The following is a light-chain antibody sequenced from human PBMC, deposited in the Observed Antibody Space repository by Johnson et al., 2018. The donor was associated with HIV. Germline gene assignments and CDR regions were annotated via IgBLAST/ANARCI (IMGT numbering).Light chain of an antibody. CDR2: DNI. V-gene: IGLV1-51*01. CDR3: GTWGGV. J-gene: IGLJ1*01. Sequence: QSVLTQPPSVSAAPGQKVTISCSGSRSNIGNNYVSWYQQLPGTAPKLLIYDNIKRPSGIPDRFSGSKSGTSATLGITGLQTGDEADYYCGTWGGVFGTGTKVTVL. CDR1: RSNIGNNY.